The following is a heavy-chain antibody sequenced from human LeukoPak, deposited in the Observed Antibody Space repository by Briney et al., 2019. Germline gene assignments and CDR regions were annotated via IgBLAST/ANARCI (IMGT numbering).Heavy chain of an antibody. V-gene: IGHV3-30*03. CDR1: GFTFSNYW. Sequence: GGSLRLSCAASGFTFSNYWMHWVRQAPGKGLEWVAVISYDGSNKYYADSVKGRFTISRDNAKNTLYLQMNSLRAGDTAVYYCASTPNGVAAIYFDYWGQGTLVTVSS. J-gene: IGHJ4*02. D-gene: IGHD2-15*01. CDR2: ISYDGSNK. CDR3: ASTPNGVAAIYFDY.